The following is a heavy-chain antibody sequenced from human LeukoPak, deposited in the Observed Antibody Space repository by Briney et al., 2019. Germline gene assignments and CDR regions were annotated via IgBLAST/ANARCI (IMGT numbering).Heavy chain of an antibody. D-gene: IGHD2-15*01. V-gene: IGHV3-21*01. CDR2: ISSSSSYI. CDR1: GFTFSSYS. CDR3: ARDPYCSGGSCPFDY. Sequence: GGSLRLSCAASGFTFSSYSMNWVRQAPGRGLEWVSSISSSSSYIYYADSVKGRFTISRDNAKNSLYLQMNSLRAEDTAVYYCARDPYCSGGSCPFDYWGQGTLVTVSS. J-gene: IGHJ4*02.